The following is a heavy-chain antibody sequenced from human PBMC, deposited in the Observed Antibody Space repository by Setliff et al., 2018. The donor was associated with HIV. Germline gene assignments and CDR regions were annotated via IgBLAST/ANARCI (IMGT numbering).Heavy chain of an antibody. CDR2: VFYSGIA. CDR3: ARADYDSTGYYFDL. CDR1: GGSISSDY. V-gene: IGHV4-59*01. D-gene: IGHD3-22*01. Sequence: TLSLTCSVSGGSISSDYWSWIRQPPGKGLEWIGYVFYSGIANYNSSLKSRVSISVDTSKNQFSLRLTSVTTADTAVYYCARADYDSTGYYFDLWGRGSLVTVSS. J-gene: IGHJ4*02.